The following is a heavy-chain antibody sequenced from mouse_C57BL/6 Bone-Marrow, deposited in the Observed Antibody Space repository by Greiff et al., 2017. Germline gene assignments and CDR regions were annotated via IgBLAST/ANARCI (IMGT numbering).Heavy chain of an antibody. CDR3: ARAGAYYDHFDY. D-gene: IGHD2-4*01. V-gene: IGHV1-53*01. CDR1: GYTFTSYW. J-gene: IGHJ3*01. Sequence: VQLQQPGTELVKPGASVKLSCKASGYTFTSYWMHWVKQRPGQGLEWIGNINPGNGGTNYNEKFQSKATLTVDKSSRTAYMQLSSQTSECSAVYYSARAGAYYDHFDYWGQGTLVTVSA. CDR2: INPGNGGT.